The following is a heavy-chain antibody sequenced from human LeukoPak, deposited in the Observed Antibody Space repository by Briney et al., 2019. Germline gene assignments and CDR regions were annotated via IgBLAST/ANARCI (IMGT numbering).Heavy chain of an antibody. J-gene: IGHJ4*02. V-gene: IGHV1-2*04. CDR2: INPNSGGT. D-gene: IGHD6-13*01. CDR1: GYTFTSYG. Sequence: AASVKVSCKASGYTFTSYGISWVRQAPGQGLEWMGWINPNSGGTNYAQKFQGWVTMTRDTSISTAYMELSSLKSDDTAVYYCVRDRIASAGTGGWGQGTLVTVSS. CDR3: VRDRIASAGTGG.